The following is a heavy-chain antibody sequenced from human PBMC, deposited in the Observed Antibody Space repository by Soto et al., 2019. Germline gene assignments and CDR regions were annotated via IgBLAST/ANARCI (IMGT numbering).Heavy chain of an antibody. CDR2: IATYNYKT. Sequence: GAPAEASCKDSRYPNNSYSLSSPQQAPGQGLEWMGWIATYNYKTDYAQKFQGRVTITTDIPTNTVYMELRSLTSDDTAVYYCARVGGTYYYYMDVWGKGTTVTVSS. CDR3: ARVGGTYYYYMDV. CDR1: RYPNNSYS. D-gene: IGHD3-16*01. V-gene: IGHV1-18*01. J-gene: IGHJ6*03.